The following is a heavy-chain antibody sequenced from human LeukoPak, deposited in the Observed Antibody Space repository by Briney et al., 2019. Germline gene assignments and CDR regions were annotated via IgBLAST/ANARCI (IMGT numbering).Heavy chain of an antibody. D-gene: IGHD3-10*01. CDR1: GYTFTSYD. CDR2: MNPNSGNT. Sequence: ASVKVSCKASGYTFTSYDINWVRQATGQGLEWMGWMNPNSGNTGYAQKFQGRVTMTRNTSISNYMELRSLRSEDTAVYYCARVEVRGVITGNNWFDPWGQGTLVTVSS. CDR3: ARVEVRGVITGNNWFDP. J-gene: IGHJ5*02. V-gene: IGHV1-8*01.